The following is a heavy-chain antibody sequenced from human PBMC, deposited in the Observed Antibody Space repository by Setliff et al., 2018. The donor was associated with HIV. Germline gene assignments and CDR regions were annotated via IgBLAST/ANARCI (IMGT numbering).Heavy chain of an antibody. CDR2: IYPGDSDT. V-gene: IGHV5-51*01. J-gene: IGHJ4*02. CDR1: GYSFTSYW. D-gene: IGHD3-9*01. Sequence: GESLKISCTGSGYSFTSYWIGWVRQMPGKGLEWMGIIYPGDSDTRYSPSFQAQVTISADKSISTAYLQWSSLTASDTAMYYCARLGIWTGSSHFDYWGQGTLVTVSS. CDR3: ARLGIWTGSSHFDY.